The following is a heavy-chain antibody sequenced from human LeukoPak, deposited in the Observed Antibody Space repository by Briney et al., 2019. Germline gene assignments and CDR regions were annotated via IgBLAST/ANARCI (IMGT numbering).Heavy chain of an antibody. D-gene: IGHD2-2*02. CDR2: IYTSGST. CDR3: AREVGYCSSTSCYNFDY. V-gene: IGHV4-61*02. Sequence: SETLSLTCTVSGGSISSGSYYWSWIRQPAGKGLEWIGRIYTSGSTNYNPSLKSRVTISVDTSKNQFSLKLSSVTAADTAVYYCAREVGYCSSTSCYNFDYWGQGTLVTVSS. J-gene: IGHJ4*02. CDR1: GGSISSGSYY.